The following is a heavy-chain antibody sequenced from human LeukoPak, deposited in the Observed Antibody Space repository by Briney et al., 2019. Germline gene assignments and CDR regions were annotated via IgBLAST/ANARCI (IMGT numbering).Heavy chain of an antibody. CDR3: ARDPFSSGWPT. CDR2: IYSGGSS. Sequence: GGSLGLSCAASGFTVSSNYMSWVRQAPGKGLEWVSVIYSGGSSYYADSVKGRFTISRHNSKNTLYLQMNSLRAEDTAVYYCARDPFSSGWPTWGQGTLVTVSS. D-gene: IGHD6-19*01. J-gene: IGHJ5*02. CDR1: GFTVSSNY. V-gene: IGHV3-53*04.